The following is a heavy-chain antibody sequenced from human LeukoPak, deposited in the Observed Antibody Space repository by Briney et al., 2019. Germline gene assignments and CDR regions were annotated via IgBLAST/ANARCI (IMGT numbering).Heavy chain of an antibody. CDR3: ARNRATNDY. J-gene: IGHJ4*02. D-gene: IGHD1-26*01. Sequence: GGSLRLFCTASGFTFKNYRMTWGRQAPGKGLEWVASMKDDGNEIQYVDSVKGRFTISRDNAKNSLYLQMNNLRAEDTAVYYCARNRATNDYWGQGTLVTVSS. V-gene: IGHV3-7*01. CDR2: MKDDGNEI. CDR1: GFTFKNYR.